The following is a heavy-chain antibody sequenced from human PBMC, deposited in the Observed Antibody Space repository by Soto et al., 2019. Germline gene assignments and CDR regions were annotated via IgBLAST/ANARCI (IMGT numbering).Heavy chain of an antibody. D-gene: IGHD3-10*01. CDR1: GRAFTGYY. Sequence: PSETLPLTCAADGRAFTGYYWSWMRQPPGKGLEWIGEINNGGSSNYIPSLMSRGSMSVGTSNNQFSLKLTSVTAADTAVYYCARGRGDGYNQNWYFDLWGRGTLVT. CDR3: ARGRGDGYNQNWYFDL. V-gene: IGHV4-34*01. CDR2: INNGGSS. J-gene: IGHJ2*01.